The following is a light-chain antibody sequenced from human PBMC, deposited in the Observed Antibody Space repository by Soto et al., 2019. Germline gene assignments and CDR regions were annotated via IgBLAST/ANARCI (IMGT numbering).Light chain of an antibody. Sequence: SALTQPASVSGSPGQSISISCAGTNSDVGGYNYVSWYQHPPGKAPKLLIYNVNDRPSWVSARFSGSKSGNTASLTISGLQPEDEADYYCSSYTSSDTQVLFGGGTKLTVL. V-gene: IGLV2-14*03. CDR1: NSDVGGYNY. CDR2: NVN. J-gene: IGLJ2*01. CDR3: SSYTSSDTQVL.